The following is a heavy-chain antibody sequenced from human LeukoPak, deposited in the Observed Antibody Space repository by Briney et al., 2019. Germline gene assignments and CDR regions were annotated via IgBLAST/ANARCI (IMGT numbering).Heavy chain of an antibody. Sequence: GRSLRLSCAASGFTFSSYGMHWVRQAPGKGLKWVAVISFDGSNKNYADSVKGRFTISRDNAKNSLYLQMNSLRAEDTAVYYCARDHDERAFDYWGQGTLVTVSS. CDR2: ISFDGSNK. J-gene: IGHJ4*02. CDR3: ARDHDERAFDY. CDR1: GFTFSSYG. V-gene: IGHV3-30*03.